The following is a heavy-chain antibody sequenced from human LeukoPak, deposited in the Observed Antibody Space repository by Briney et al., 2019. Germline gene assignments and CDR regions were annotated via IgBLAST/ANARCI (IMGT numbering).Heavy chain of an antibody. CDR3: ARDSSGWYHWFDP. J-gene: IGHJ5*02. D-gene: IGHD6-19*01. Sequence: GGSLRLSCAVSGFRFSSYSMNWVRQAPGKGLEWVSFISSSSSYIYYADSVKGRFTISRDNAKNSLYLQMNSLRAEDTAVYYCARDSSGWYHWFDPWGQGTRVTVSS. V-gene: IGHV3-21*01. CDR1: GFRFSSYS. CDR2: ISSSSSYI.